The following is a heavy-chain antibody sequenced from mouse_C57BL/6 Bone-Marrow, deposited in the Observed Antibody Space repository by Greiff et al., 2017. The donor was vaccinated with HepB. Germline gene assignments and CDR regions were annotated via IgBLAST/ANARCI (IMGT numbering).Heavy chain of an antibody. CDR3: ARADSFDY. CDR2: ISYDGSN. Sequence: VQLKESGPGLVKPSQSLSLTCSVTGYSITSGYYWNWIRQFPGNKLEWMGYISYDGSNNYNPSLKNRISITRDTSKNQFFLKLNSVTTEDTATYYCARADSFDYWGQGTTLTVSS. CDR1: GYSITSGYY. J-gene: IGHJ2*01. V-gene: IGHV3-6*01.